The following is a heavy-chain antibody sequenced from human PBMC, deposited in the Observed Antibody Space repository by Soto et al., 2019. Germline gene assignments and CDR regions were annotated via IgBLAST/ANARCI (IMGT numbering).Heavy chain of an antibody. CDR1: GFTLRNYA. J-gene: IGHJ5*02. CDR2: IVGSGGST. D-gene: IGHD2-2*01. Sequence: GGSLRLSCAASGFTLRNYAMNWVRRAPGKGLEWISIIVGSGGSTYYSDSVKGRFTMSRDDSSNTVSLQMNGLRAEDTAVYYCAKCPSINSCYGIRFDPWGQGTLVTVSS. V-gene: IGHV3-23*01. CDR3: AKCPSINSCYGIRFDP.